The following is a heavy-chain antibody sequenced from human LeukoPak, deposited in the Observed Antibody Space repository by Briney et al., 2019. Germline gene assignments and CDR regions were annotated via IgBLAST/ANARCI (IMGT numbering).Heavy chain of an antibody. CDR1: GGSISSYY. D-gene: IGHD3-22*01. CDR3: AREVTTYYYDSSGYYSFDY. V-gene: IGHV4-4*07. CDR2: IYTSGST. J-gene: IGHJ4*02. Sequence: SETLSLTCTVSGGSISSYYWSWIRQPAGKGLEWIGRIYTSGSTNYNPSLKSRVTMSVDTSKNQFSLKLSSVTAADTAVYYCAREVTTYYYDSSGYYSFDYWDQGTLVTVSS.